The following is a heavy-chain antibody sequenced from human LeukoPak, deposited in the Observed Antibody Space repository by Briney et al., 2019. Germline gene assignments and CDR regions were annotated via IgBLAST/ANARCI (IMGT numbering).Heavy chain of an antibody. J-gene: IGHJ4*02. D-gene: IGHD4-17*01. CDR1: GFTVSSNY. V-gene: IGHV3-53*01. Sequence: GGSLRLSCAASGFTVSSNYMNWVRQAPGQGLEWVSIIYSGGTTYYADSVKGRFTISRDNSKNTLYLQMNSLRAEDTAVYYCARVLWNGDYPRFDYWGQGTLFTVSS. CDR2: IYSGGTT. CDR3: ARVLWNGDYPRFDY.